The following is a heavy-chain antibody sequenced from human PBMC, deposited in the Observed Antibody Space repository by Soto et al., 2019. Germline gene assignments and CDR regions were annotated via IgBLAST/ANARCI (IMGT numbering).Heavy chain of an antibody. CDR2: ISYDGSNK. CDR3: AKDDSNIGGGNYFDY. D-gene: IGHD3-16*01. Sequence: GGSLRLSCAASGFTFSSYGMHWVRQAPGKGLEWVAVISYDGSNKYYADSVKGRFTISRDNSKNTLYLRMNSLRAEDTAVYYCAKDDSNIGGGNYFDYWGQGTLVTVSS. CDR1: GFTFSSYG. J-gene: IGHJ4*02. V-gene: IGHV3-30*18.